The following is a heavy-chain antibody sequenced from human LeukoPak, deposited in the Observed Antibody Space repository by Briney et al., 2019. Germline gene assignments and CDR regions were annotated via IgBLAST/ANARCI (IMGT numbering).Heavy chain of an antibody. CDR3: ARDLPYTVTTGINWYFDL. Sequence: SETLSLTCAVYGGSFSGYYWSWIRQPPGKGLEWIGSIYHSGSTYYNPSLKSRVTISVDTSKNQFSLKLSSVTAADTAVYYCARDLPYTVTTGINWYFDLWGRGTLVTVSS. CDR2: IYHSGST. D-gene: IGHD4-17*01. J-gene: IGHJ2*01. V-gene: IGHV4-34*01. CDR1: GGSFSGYY.